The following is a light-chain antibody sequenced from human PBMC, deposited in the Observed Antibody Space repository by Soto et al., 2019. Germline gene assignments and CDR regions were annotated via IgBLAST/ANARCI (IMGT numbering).Light chain of an antibody. CDR1: QSVSSSY. CDR2: SAS. Sequence: IVLTQSPGTLSLSPGERATLSCRASQSVSSSYLVWYQQKTGQAPRHLIYSASTRATGIPDRFSGSVSGTYFTLTISRLEPDDFAVYYCQQVGTSPPAFTFGQGTRLELK. J-gene: IGKJ5*01. V-gene: IGKV3-20*01. CDR3: QQVGTSPPAFT.